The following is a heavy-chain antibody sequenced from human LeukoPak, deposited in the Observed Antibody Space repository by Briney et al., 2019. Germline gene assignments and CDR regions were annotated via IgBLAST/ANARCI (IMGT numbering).Heavy chain of an antibody. V-gene: IGHV3-23*01. Sequence: GGSLRLSCAASGFTFMNYAMIWVRQAPGKGLEWVSAISGSAAGTYYADSVKGRFTVSRDNSKDTLYLQMNSLRPEDTAVYYCAKDPNGDYIGAFDFWGQGTMVTVAS. J-gene: IGHJ3*01. CDR3: AKDPNGDYIGAFDF. CDR1: GFTFMNYA. D-gene: IGHD4-17*01. CDR2: ISGSAAGT.